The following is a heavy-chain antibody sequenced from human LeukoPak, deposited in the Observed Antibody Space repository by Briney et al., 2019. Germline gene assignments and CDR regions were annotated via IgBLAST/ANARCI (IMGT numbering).Heavy chain of an antibody. V-gene: IGHV4-34*01. D-gene: IGHD4-23*01. CDR2: INHSGST. CDR1: GGSFSGYY. CDR3: ARVTVVTPGVYYYYYMDV. Sequence: SETLSLTCAVYGGSFSGYYWSWIRQPPGKGLEWIGEINHSGSTNYNPSLKSRVTISVDTSKNQYSLKLSSVTAADTAVYYCARVTVVTPGVYYYYYMDVWGKGTTVTVSS. J-gene: IGHJ6*03.